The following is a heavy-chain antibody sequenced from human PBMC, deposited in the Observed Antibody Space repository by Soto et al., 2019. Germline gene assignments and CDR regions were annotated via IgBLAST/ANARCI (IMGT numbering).Heavy chain of an antibody. Sequence: ASLKVSCKASGYTFTSYAMHWVRQAPGQRLEWMGWINAGNGNTKYSQKFQGRVTITRDTSASTAYMELSSLRSEDTAVYYCARDLSSSWYESWFDPWGQGTLVTVSS. J-gene: IGHJ5*02. V-gene: IGHV1-3*01. CDR1: GYTFTSYA. CDR2: INAGNGNT. D-gene: IGHD6-13*01. CDR3: ARDLSSSWYESWFDP.